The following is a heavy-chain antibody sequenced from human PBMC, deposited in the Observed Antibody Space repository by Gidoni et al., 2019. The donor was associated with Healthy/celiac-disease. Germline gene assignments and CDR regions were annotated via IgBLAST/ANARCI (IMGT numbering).Heavy chain of an antibody. Sequence: EVQLVESGGGLVQPGVSLRLSCSASGFTFSSYSMNWVRQAPGKGLEWVSYISSSSSTIYYADAVKGRFTISRDNAKNSLYLQMNSLRDEDTAVYYCARGDYVWGSFDYWGQGTLVTVSS. CDR3: ARGDYVWGSFDY. CDR1: GFTFSSYS. J-gene: IGHJ4*02. V-gene: IGHV3-48*02. CDR2: ISSSSSTI. D-gene: IGHD3-16*01.